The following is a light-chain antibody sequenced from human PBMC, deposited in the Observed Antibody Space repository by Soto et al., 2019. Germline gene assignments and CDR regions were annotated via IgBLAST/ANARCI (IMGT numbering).Light chain of an antibody. CDR2: GAF. V-gene: IGKV3-11*01. CDR1: QSVSSY. J-gene: IGKJ4*01. Sequence: IVLTQSPATLSLSPGERATLSCRASQSVSSYLAWYQQKPGQAPRLLLYGAFNRATGIPARFSGSGSGTDFTLTIGSLEPEDFAVYYCQQRSTWPRVTFGGGTKLEI. CDR3: QQRSTWPRVT.